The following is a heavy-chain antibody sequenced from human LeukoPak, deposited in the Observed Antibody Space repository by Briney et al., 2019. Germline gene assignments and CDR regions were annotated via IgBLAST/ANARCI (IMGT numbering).Heavy chain of an antibody. CDR1: GGSISSSSYS. Sequence: PSETLSLTCTVSGGSISSSSYSWGWIRQPPGKGLEWDGEINHSGSTNYNPSLKSRVTISLDTSKNQFSLKLSSVTAADTAVYYCARGRRIVVVLGATRTHRDYYMDVWGKGTTVTVSS. D-gene: IGHD2-15*01. CDR3: ARGRRIVVVLGATRTHRDYYMDV. V-gene: IGHV4-39*07. CDR2: INHSGST. J-gene: IGHJ6*03.